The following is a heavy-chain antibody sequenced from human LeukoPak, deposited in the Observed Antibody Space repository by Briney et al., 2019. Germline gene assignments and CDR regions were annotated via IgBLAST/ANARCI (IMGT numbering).Heavy chain of an antibody. D-gene: IGHD3-22*01. J-gene: IGHJ6*02. Sequence: GGSLRLSCAASGFTFSDYYMSWIRQASGKGLEWVTYISSSGSTIYYADSVKGRFTISRDNAKNSLYLQMNSLRAEDTAVYYCARVDSSGWEVYYYYYYGTDVWGQGTTVTVSS. CDR1: GFTFSDYY. CDR3: ARVDSSGWEVYYYYYYGTDV. V-gene: IGHV3-11*01. CDR2: ISSSGSTI.